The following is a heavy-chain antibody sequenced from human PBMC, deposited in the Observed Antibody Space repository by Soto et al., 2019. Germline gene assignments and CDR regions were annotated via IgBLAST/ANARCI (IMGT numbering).Heavy chain of an antibody. CDR2: INPNSGDT. CDR3: ARGPRPLYNFDF. J-gene: IGHJ4*02. D-gene: IGHD6-6*01. V-gene: IGHV1-2*02. CDR1: GYTFNAYY. Sequence: ASVKVSCKASGYTFNAYYIHWVRQAPGQGLEWVGRINPNSGDTTYTQKFEGRVTMTRDTSISTAYLELSGLRSDDTAIYYCARGPRPLYNFDFWGQGTLVTVS.